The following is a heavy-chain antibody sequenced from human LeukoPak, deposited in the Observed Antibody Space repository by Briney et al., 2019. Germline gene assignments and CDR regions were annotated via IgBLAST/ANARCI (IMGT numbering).Heavy chain of an antibody. V-gene: IGHV3-30*18. CDR3: AKPTVSITMVRVQFDP. D-gene: IGHD3-10*01. J-gene: IGHJ5*02. CDR2: ISYDGSNK. CDR1: GFTFSTYG. Sequence: GRSLRLSCAASGFTFSTYGMHWVRQAPGKGLEWVAVISYDGSNKFYADSVKGRFTISRDNSKNALYLQMNSLRAEDTAVYYCAKPTVSITMVRVQFDPWGQGTPVTVSS.